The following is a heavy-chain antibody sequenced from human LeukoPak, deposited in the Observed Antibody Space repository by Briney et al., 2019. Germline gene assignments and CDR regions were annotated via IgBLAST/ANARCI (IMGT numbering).Heavy chain of an antibody. J-gene: IGHJ6*03. CDR1: GFTFSNYG. D-gene: IGHD3-3*01. Sequence: GGSLRLSCAASGFTFSNYGMTWVRQAPGKGVEWVSGISDSGGSTKHAVSVKGRFTISRDNSKDTLYLQMNSLRAEDTAVYYCAKIGRRYDFWTGYYEEEVDYMDVWGKGTTVTVSS. CDR3: AKIGRRYDFWTGYYEEEVDYMDV. V-gene: IGHV3-23*01. CDR2: ISDSGGST.